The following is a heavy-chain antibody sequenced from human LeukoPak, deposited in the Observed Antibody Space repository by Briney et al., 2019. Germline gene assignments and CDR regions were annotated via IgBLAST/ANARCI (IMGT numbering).Heavy chain of an antibody. V-gene: IGHV4-59*01. J-gene: IGHJ4*02. CDR1: GGSISSYY. D-gene: IGHD4-17*01. CDR3: ARVNGAPGDYFDY. Sequence: SETLSLTCTVSGGSISSYYWSWIRQPPGKGLEWIGYIYYSGSTNYNPSLKGRVTISVDASKNQFSLKLSSVTAADTAVYYCARVNGAPGDYFDYWGQGTLVTVSS. CDR2: IYYSGST.